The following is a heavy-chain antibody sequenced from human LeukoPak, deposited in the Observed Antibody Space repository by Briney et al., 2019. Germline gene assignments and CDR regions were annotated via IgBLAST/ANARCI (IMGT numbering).Heavy chain of an antibody. V-gene: IGHV3-21*01. Sequence: GGSLRLSCAASGFTFSSYSMNWVRRAPGKGLEWVSSISSSSSYIYYADSVEGRFTISRDNAKNSLYLQMNSLRAEDTAVYYCARDPRTIVGATDYWGQGTLVTVSS. CDR1: GFTFSSYS. D-gene: IGHD1-26*01. J-gene: IGHJ4*02. CDR2: ISSSSSYI. CDR3: ARDPRTIVGATDY.